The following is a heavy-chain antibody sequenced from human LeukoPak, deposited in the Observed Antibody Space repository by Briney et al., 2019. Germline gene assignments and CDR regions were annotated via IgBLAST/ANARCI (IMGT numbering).Heavy chain of an antibody. CDR3: ARESGYSSSWYYYYGMDV. J-gene: IGHJ6*02. CDR2: ISSSSSYI. CDR1: GFTFSSYS. Sequence: GGSLRLSCAASGFTFSSYSMNWVRQAPGKGLEWVSSISSSSSYIYYADSVKGRFTISRDNAKNSLYLQMNSLRAEDTVVYYCARESGYSSSWYYYYGMDVWGQGTTVTVSS. D-gene: IGHD6-13*01. V-gene: IGHV3-21*01.